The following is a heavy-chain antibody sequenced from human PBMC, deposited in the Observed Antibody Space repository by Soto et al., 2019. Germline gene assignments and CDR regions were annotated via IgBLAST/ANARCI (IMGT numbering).Heavy chain of an antibody. CDR2: IDPSDSYT. Sequence: PGESLKISCKGSGYSFTSYWISWVRQMPGKGLEWMGRIDPSDSYTNYSPSFQGHVTISADKSISTAYLQWSSLKASDTAMYYCASPAGYCSSTSCYTVYGMDVWGQGTTVTVYS. J-gene: IGHJ6*02. V-gene: IGHV5-10-1*01. D-gene: IGHD2-2*02. CDR1: GYSFTSYW. CDR3: ASPAGYCSSTSCYTVYGMDV.